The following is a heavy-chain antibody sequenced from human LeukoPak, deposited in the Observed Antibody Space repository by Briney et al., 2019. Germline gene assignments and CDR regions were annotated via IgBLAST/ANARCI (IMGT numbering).Heavy chain of an antibody. CDR2: IYSDGRT. D-gene: IGHD3-10*01. V-gene: IGHV3-53*01. CDR3: ARDSGRFDVFDI. CDR1: GFTFSSYE. J-gene: IGHJ3*02. Sequence: PGGSLRLSCAASGFTFSSYEMNWVRQAPGEGLEWVSVIYSDGRTYYADSVKGRFTISRDNSKNTLYLQMNSLRAEDTAVYYCARDSGRFDVFDIWGQGTMVTVSS.